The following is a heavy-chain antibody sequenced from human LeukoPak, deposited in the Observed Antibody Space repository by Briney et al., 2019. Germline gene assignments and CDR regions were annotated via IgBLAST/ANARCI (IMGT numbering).Heavy chain of an antibody. CDR1: GGSISSYY. CDR3: ARDYYDSSGYSNNAFDI. J-gene: IGHJ3*02. D-gene: IGHD3-22*01. CDR2: IYTSGST. V-gene: IGHV4-4*07. Sequence: SETLSLTCTVSGGSISSYYWSWIRQPAGKGLERIGRIYTSGSTNYNPSLKSRVTMSVDTSKNQFSLKLSSVTAADTAVYYCARDYYDSSGYSNNAFDIWGQGTMVTVSS.